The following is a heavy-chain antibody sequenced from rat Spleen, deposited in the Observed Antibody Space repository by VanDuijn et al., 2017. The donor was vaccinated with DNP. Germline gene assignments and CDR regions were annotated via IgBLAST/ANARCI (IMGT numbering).Heavy chain of an antibody. Sequence: EVQLVESDGGLVQPGRSLKLSCAVSRISFSDHNMAWVRQAPKKGLEWVATISYDGRETYYRDSVKGRFTISRDNAKSTLYLQMNSLRSEDTATYYCSRRYNNGWYFDYWGQGVMVTVSS. CDR1: RISFSDHN. J-gene: IGHJ2*01. D-gene: IGHD1-10*01. CDR3: SRRYNNGWYFDY. V-gene: IGHV5-7*01. CDR2: ISYDGRET.